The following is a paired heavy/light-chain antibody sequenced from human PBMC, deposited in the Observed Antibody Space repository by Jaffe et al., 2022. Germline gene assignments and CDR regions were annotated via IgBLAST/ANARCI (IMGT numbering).Heavy chain of an antibody. CDR1: GGSISSGSYY. CDR3: AREKGWWELQSGGYYFDY. J-gene: IGHJ4*02. D-gene: IGHD1-26*01. Sequence: QVQLQESGPGLVKPSQTLSLTCTVSGGSISSGSYYWSWIRQPAGKGLEWIGRIYTSGSTNYNPSLKSRVTISVDTSKNQFSLKLSSVTAADTAVYYCAREKGWWELQSGGYYFDYWGQGTLVTVSS. CDR2: IYTSGST. V-gene: IGHV4-61*02.
Light chain of an antibody. J-gene: IGLJ1*01. CDR2: DVS. CDR1: SSDVGGYNY. V-gene: IGLV2-14*03. Sequence: QSALTQPASVSGSPGQSITISCTGTSSDVGGYNYVSWYQQHPGKAPKLMIYDVSNRPSGVSNRFSGSKSGNTASLTISGLQAEDEADYYCSSYTSSSTLHYVFGTGTKVTVL. CDR3: SSYTSSSTLHYV.